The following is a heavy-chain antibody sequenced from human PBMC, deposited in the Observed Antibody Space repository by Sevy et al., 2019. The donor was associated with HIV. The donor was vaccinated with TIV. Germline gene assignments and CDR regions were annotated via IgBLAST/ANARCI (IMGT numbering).Heavy chain of an antibody. CDR3: ASYRWRYSGYDSGYYGMDV. CDR2: IYYSGST. Sequence: SETLSLTCTVSGGSISSYYWSWIRQPPGKGLEWIGYIYYSGSTNYNPSLKSRVTISVDTSKNQFSLKLSSVTAADTAVYYWASYRWRYSGYDSGYYGMDVWGQGTTVTVSS. CDR1: GGSISSYY. J-gene: IGHJ6*02. V-gene: IGHV4-59*01. D-gene: IGHD5-12*01.